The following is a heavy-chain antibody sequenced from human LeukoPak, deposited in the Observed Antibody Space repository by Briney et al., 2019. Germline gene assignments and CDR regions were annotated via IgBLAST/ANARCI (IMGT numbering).Heavy chain of an antibody. V-gene: IGHV1-46*01. CDR3: ARDLGDTTIAH. J-gene: IGHJ4*02. Sequence: ASVKVSCKASGYSFTSYHMQWVQQAPGQGLEWMGLINPSGGTTSYAQKFQGRLTVTRDTSTSTVYMELSSLTSEDTAIYYCARDLGDTTIAHWGQGTLVSVSS. D-gene: IGHD5-18*01. CDR2: INPSGGTT. CDR1: GYSFTSYH.